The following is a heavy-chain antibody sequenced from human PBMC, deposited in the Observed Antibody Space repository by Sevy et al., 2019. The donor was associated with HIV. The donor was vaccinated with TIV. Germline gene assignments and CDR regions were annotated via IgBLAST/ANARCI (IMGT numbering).Heavy chain of an antibody. CDR1: CGYIRSYY. CDR2: IYYSGST. V-gene: IGHV4-59*13. J-gene: IGHJ4*02. Sequence: SQTLSLTCTVSCGYIRSYYWSWIRQPPGKGLEWVGYIYYSGSTNYNPSLKSRFTISADTSKKQFSLKLSSVTAADTAVYDCAGGGGPRSPPTSWGQGTLVTVSS. CDR3: AGGGGPRSPPTS. D-gene: IGHD3-10*01.